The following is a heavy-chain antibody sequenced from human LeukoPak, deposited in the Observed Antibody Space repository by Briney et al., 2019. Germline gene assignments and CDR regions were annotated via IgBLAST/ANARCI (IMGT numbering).Heavy chain of an antibody. CDR3: ARLHDY. CDR2: ISYDGSNK. Sequence: PGRSLRLSCAASGFTFSSYAMHWVRQAPGKGLEWVAVISYDGSNKYYADSVKGRFTISRDNSKNTLYLQMNSLRAEDTAVYYCARLHDYWGQGTLVTVSS. D-gene: IGHD4-11*01. V-gene: IGHV3-30*04. CDR1: GFTFSSYA. J-gene: IGHJ4*02.